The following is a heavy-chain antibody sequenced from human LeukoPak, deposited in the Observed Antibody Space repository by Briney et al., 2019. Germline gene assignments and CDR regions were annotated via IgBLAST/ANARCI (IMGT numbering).Heavy chain of an antibody. CDR1: GGSFSGYY. J-gene: IGHJ4*02. CDR2: INHSGST. CDR3: ARVADFRSFPEVPFDY. V-gene: IGHV4-34*01. D-gene: IGHD3-3*01. Sequence: PSETLSLTCAVYGGSFSGYYWSWIRQPPGKGLEWIGEINHSGSTNYNPSLKSRVTISVDTSKNQFSLKLSSVTAADTAVYYCARVADFRSFPEVPFDYWGQGTLVTVSS.